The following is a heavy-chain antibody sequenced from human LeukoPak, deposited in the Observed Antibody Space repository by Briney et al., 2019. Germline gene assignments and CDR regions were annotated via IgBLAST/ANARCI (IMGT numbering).Heavy chain of an antibody. CDR2: IYYSGST. Sequence: SETLSLTCTVSGGSISSYYWSWIRQPPGKGLEWIGYIYYSGSTNYNPSLKSRVTISVDTSKNQFSLKLSSVTAADTAVYYCARDRRGYDSSFAGWFDPWGQGTLVTVSS. D-gene: IGHD3-22*01. V-gene: IGHV4-59*01. CDR1: GGSISSYY. J-gene: IGHJ5*02. CDR3: ARDRRGYDSSFAGWFDP.